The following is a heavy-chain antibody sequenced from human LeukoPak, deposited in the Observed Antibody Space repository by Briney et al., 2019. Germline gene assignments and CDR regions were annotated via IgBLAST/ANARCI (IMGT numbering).Heavy chain of an antibody. D-gene: IGHD6-19*01. J-gene: IGHJ3*02. Sequence: GGSLRLSCAASGFTVSSNYMSWVRQAPGKGLEWVSGINWNGGSTSYADSVKGRFTISRDNAKNSLYLQMNSLRVEDTALYYCARGYSSATRGSGGGFDIWGQGTMVTVSS. CDR1: GFTVSSNY. CDR3: ARGYSSATRGSGGGFDI. V-gene: IGHV3-20*04. CDR2: INWNGGST.